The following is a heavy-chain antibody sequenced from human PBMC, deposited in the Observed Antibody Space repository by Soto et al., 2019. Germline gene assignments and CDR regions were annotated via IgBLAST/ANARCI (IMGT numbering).Heavy chain of an antibody. CDR2: IAVGSGNT. D-gene: IGHD3-9*01. CDR3: AAGDYFALDY. Sequence: SVKVSCKASGVTFSSSGVQWVRQTRGQRLEWIGWIAVGSGNTKHAENFQERVTITWDLSTSTAYMELSSLRSEDTAVYYCAAGDYFALDYWGPGTTVTVYS. V-gene: IGHV1-58*01. J-gene: IGHJ4*02. CDR1: GVTFSSSG.